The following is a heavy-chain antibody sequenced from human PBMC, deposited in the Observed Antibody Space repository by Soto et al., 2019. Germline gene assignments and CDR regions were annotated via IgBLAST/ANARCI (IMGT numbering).Heavy chain of an antibody. CDR3: ARVSMVREGSGVWYFDY. V-gene: IGHV4-59*01. J-gene: IGHJ4*02. Sequence: QVQLQESGPGLVKPSETLSLTCTVSGGSISSYYWSWIRQPPGKGLERIGYIYYSGSTNYNPSLKSRVTISVDTSKNQFSLKLSSVTAADTAVYYCARVSMVREGSGVWYFDYWGQGTLVTVSS. CDR1: GGSISSYY. CDR2: IYYSGST. D-gene: IGHD3-10*01.